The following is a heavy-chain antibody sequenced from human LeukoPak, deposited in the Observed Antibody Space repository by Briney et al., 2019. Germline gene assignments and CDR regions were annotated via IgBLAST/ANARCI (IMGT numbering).Heavy chain of an antibody. V-gene: IGHV4-38-2*01. CDR2: IYHSGST. CDR1: GYSISSGYY. Sequence: KSSETLSLTCAVSGYSISSGYYWGWIRQPPGKGLEWIGSIYHSGSTYYNPSLKRRVTISVDTSKNQFSLKLSSVTAADTAVYYCARPLEYWGQGTLVTVSS. CDR3: ARPLEY. J-gene: IGHJ4*02.